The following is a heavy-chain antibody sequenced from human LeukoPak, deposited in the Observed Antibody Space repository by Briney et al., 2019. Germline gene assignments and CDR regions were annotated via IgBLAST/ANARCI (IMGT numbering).Heavy chain of an antibody. CDR2: ISAYNGNT. V-gene: IGHV1-18*01. CDR1: GYTFTSYG. D-gene: IGHD2-8*01. Sequence: ASVKVSCKASGYTFTSYGISWVRQAPGQGLEWMGWISAYNGNTNYAQKLQGRVTMTTDTSTSTAYMELRSLRSDDTAVYYCARDKLDAEGVCYGYWDQGTLVTVSS. CDR3: ARDKLDAEGVCYGY. J-gene: IGHJ4*02.